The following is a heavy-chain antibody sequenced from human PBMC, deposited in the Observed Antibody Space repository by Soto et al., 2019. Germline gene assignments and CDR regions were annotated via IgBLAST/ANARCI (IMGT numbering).Heavy chain of an antibody. D-gene: IGHD5-12*01. Sequence: ESGGGLVKPGGSLRLSCAASGFTFSSYSMNWVRQAPGKGLEWVSSISSSSSYIYYADSVKGRFTISRDNAKNSLYLQMNSLRAEDTAVYYCARGARRTAQFMDVWGQGTTVTVSS. J-gene: IGHJ6*02. CDR1: GFTFSSYS. V-gene: IGHV3-21*01. CDR2: ISSSSSYI. CDR3: ARGARRTAQFMDV.